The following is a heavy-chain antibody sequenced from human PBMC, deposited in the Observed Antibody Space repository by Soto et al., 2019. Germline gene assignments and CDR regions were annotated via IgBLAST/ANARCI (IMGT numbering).Heavy chain of an antibody. V-gene: IGHV3-21*01. CDR1: GFTFSSYI. D-gene: IGHD2-2*01. CDR2: ISSSSSYI. J-gene: IGHJ6*02. Sequence: GGSLRLSCAASGFTFSSYIMNWVRQSPGKGLEWVSSISSSSSYIYYADSVKGRFTISRDNAKNSLYLQMNSLRAEDTAVYYCARVHEYCSSTSCSHNYGMDVWGQGTTVTVSS. CDR3: ARVHEYCSSTSCSHNYGMDV.